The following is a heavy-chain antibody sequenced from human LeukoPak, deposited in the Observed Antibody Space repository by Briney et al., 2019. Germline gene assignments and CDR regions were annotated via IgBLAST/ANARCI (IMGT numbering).Heavy chain of an antibody. J-gene: IGHJ4*02. V-gene: IGHV1-2*06. Sequence: ASVKVSCKASGYTFTGYYIQWLRHVPGQGFEWMGRINPNSGGTNYAQKFQGRVTMTRDTSISTAYMELSRLRSDDTAVYYCARGYDDYVWGSYRYTIGFDYWGQGTLVTVSS. CDR2: INPNSGGT. CDR1: GYTFTGYY. CDR3: ARGYDDYVWGSYRYTIGFDY. D-gene: IGHD3-16*02.